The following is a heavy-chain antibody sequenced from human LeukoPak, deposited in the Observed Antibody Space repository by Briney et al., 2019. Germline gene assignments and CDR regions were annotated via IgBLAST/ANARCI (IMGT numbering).Heavy chain of an antibody. V-gene: IGHV1-18*01. CDR1: GYTFTSYG. D-gene: IGHD3-10*01. CDR2: IGPYNGNT. Sequence: ASVKISCKASGYTFTSYGISWVRQAPGQGLEWMGWIGPYNGNTNYAQNLQGRVTMTTDTSTSTAYMELGSLGSDDTAVYYCARDQDSLVRGVIGYWGQGTLVTVSS. J-gene: IGHJ4*02. CDR3: ARDQDSLVRGVIGY.